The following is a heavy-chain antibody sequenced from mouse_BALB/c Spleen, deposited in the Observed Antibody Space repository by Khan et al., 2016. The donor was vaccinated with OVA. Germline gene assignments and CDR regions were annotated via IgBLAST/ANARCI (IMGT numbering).Heavy chain of an antibody. CDR2: IYPGSGHS. CDR1: GYTFTDYY. J-gene: IGHJ2*01. CDR3: ARPEYEGHNYFAY. D-gene: IGHD2-14*01. V-gene: IGHV1-77*01. Sequence: QVQLQQSGAELARPGASVKLSCKASGYTFTDYYINWVKQRTGQGLEWIGEIYPGSGHSYYNEKFKGKATLTADRSSSTAYMQLSRMTSEDSAVHFRARPEYEGHNYFAYWGHCATLPVSS.